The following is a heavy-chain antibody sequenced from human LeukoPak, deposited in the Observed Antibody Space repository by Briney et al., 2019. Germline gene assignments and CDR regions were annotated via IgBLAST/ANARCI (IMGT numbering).Heavy chain of an antibody. V-gene: IGHV3-23*01. J-gene: IGHJ4*02. D-gene: IGHD1-26*01. CDR3: ARGGGATLDY. CDR2: ISGSGGGT. Sequence: PGGSLRLSCAVSGITLSNYGMSWVRQAPGKGLEWVAGISGSGGGTNYADAVKGRFTISRDNRKNTLHLQMNSLRAEDTAVYFCARGGGATLDYWGQGTLVTVSS. CDR1: GITLSNYG.